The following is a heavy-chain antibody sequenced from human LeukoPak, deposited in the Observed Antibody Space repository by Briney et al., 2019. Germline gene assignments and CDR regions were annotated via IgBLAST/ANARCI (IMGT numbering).Heavy chain of an antibody. CDR3: TTDPATVTIRGSG. CDR1: GFTLSNAW. V-gene: IGHV3-15*01. D-gene: IGHD4-11*01. J-gene: IGHJ4*02. CDR2: IKSKTDGGTT. Sequence: GGSLRLSCAASGFTLSNAWMSWVRQAPGKGLEWVGRIKSKTDGGTTDYAAPVKGRFTISRDDSKNTLYLQMNSLKTEDTAVYYCTTDPATVTIRGSGWGQGTLVTVSS.